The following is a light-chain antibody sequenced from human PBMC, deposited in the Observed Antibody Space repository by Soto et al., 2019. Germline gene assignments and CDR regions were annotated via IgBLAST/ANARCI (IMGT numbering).Light chain of an antibody. CDR3: YSYVSCLTARL. CDR1: SSNIGAGYD. J-gene: IGLJ3*02. Sequence: QSVLTQPPSVSGAPGQRVTISCTGSSSNIGAGYDVHWYQQLPGTAPKLLIYGNSNRPSGVPDRFSGSKSGTLASLAITGLQAEDEAAYYCYSYVSCLTARLFCGVTKLTVL. V-gene: IGLV1-40*01. CDR2: GNS.